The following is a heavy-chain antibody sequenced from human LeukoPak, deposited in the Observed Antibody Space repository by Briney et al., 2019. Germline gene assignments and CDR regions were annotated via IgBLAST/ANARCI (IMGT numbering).Heavy chain of an antibody. J-gene: IGHJ4*02. D-gene: IGHD1-26*01. V-gene: IGHV4-59*08. Sequence: PSETLSLTCTVSGGSISSYYWSWIRQPPGKGLEWIGYIYYSGSTNYNPSLKSRVTISVDTSKNQLSLKLSSVTAADTAVYYCARLPAVGTIDYWGQGTLVTVSS. CDR3: ARLPAVGTIDY. CDR1: GGSISSYY. CDR2: IYYSGST.